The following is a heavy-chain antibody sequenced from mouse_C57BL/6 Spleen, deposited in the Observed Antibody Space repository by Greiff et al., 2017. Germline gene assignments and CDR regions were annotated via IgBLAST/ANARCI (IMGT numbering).Heavy chain of an antibody. CDR3: TESWDFYYAMDY. CDR1: GFTFSNYW. D-gene: IGHD4-1*01. CDR2: IRLKSDNYAT. V-gene: IGHV6-3*01. Sequence: EVQLKESGGGLVQPGGSMKLSCVASGFTFSNYWMNWVRQSPEKGLEWVAQIRLKSDNYATHYAESVKGRFTISRDDSKSSVYLQMNNLRAEDTGIYYCTESWDFYYAMDYWGQGTSVTVSS. J-gene: IGHJ4*01.